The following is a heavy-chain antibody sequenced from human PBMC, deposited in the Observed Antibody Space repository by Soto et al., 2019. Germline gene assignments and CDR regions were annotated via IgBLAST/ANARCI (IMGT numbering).Heavy chain of an antibody. J-gene: IGHJ6*02. D-gene: IGHD4-17*01. CDR1: GGSISSYY. Sequence: SETLSLTCTVYGGSISSYYWSWIRQPPGKGLEWIGYIYYSGSTNYNPSLKSRVTISVDTSKNQFSLKLSSVTAADTAVYYCARDLIATGGDYVWYYYGMDVWGQGTTVTV. CDR3: ARDLIATGGDYVWYYYGMDV. CDR2: IYYSGST. V-gene: IGHV4-59*01.